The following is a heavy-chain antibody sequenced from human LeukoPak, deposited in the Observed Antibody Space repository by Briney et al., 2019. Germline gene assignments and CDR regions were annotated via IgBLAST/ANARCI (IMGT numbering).Heavy chain of an antibody. Sequence: SETLSLTCTVSGGSISSYYRSWIRQPPGKGLEWIGYIYYSGSTNYNPSLKSRVTISVDTSKNQFSLKLSSVTAADTAVYYCARITGWELSPPYWYFDLWGRGTLVTVSS. V-gene: IGHV4-59*08. J-gene: IGHJ2*01. CDR1: GGSISSYY. D-gene: IGHD1-26*01. CDR2: IYYSGST. CDR3: ARITGWELSPPYWYFDL.